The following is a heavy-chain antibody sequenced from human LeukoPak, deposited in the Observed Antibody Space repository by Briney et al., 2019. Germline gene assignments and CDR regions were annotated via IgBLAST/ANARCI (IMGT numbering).Heavy chain of an antibody. V-gene: IGHV3-23*01. CDR3: AILYGDSSNGMDV. J-gene: IGHJ6*02. D-gene: IGHD4-17*01. Sequence: GGSLRLSCVVSGFTFSSYAMTWVRQPPGKGLERVSAISASGGTTYYEDSVKGSFTISRDNSKNTVHLQMNSLRAEDTAVNYCAILYGDSSNGMDVWGQGTTVTVSS. CDR2: ISASGGTT. CDR1: GFTFSSYA.